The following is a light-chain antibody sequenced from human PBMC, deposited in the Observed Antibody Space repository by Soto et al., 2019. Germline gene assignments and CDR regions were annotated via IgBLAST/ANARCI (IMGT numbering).Light chain of an antibody. CDR3: VSFTTSRSYV. J-gene: IGLJ1*01. Sequence: QSVLTQPSSLSGSPGQSITISCTGTISDVGAYIFVSWYQQHPGKAPKLMIYDIINRPSGVSNRFSGSKSGNTASLTISGLQAEDEADYYCVSFTTSRSYVFGTGTKVTVL. CDR1: ISDVGAYIF. CDR2: DII. V-gene: IGLV2-14*03.